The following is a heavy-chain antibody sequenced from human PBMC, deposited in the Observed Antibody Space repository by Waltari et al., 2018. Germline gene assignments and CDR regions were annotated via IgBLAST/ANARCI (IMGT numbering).Heavy chain of an antibody. Sequence: EVQLLESGGGLVQPGGSLILSCAASGITFSSSTMRWVRQAPGKWLEWVSTISASGGTFYADSVKGRFTVSRDSSKNTLSLQMNSLRAEDTAVYYCARGPAYYFDYWDQGTLVTVSS. CDR2: ISASGGT. J-gene: IGHJ4*02. V-gene: IGHV3-23*01. CDR1: GITFSSST. CDR3: ARGPAYYFDY.